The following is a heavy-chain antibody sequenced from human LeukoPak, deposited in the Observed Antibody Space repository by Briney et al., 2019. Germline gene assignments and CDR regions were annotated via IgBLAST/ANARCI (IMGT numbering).Heavy chain of an antibody. J-gene: IGHJ5*02. CDR2: MHYTGNT. V-gene: IGHV4-30-4*08. CDR1: GDSITSGDDY. D-gene: IGHD1-26*01. CDR3: ARHLSGSSWFDP. Sequence: PSETLSLTCTVSGDSITSGDDYWTWIRQPPGKGLEWVAYMHYTGNTYYNSSLKSRLTISVDTSKNQFSLRLSFVTAADTATYYCARHLSGSSWFDPWGQGTLVTVSS.